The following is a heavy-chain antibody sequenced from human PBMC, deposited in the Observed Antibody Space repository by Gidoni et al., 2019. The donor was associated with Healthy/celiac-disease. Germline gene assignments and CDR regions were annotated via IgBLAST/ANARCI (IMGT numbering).Heavy chain of an antibody. CDR2: IIPILGIA. J-gene: IGHJ1*01. D-gene: IGHD6-13*01. CDR3: ASRSIAAAGNEYFQH. Sequence: VERVQSGAEVKKPGALVKVTCKASGGPFGSYAISWVRQAPGQALEWMGRIIPILGIANYAQKFQGRVTSTADKSTSTAYMELSSLRSEDTAVYYCASRSIAAAGNEYFQHWGQGTLVTVSS. CDR1: GGPFGSYA. V-gene: IGHV1-69*04.